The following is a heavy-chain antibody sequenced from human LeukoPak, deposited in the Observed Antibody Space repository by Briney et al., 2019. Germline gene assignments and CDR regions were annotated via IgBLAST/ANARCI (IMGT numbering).Heavy chain of an antibody. CDR2: INPNSGGT. V-gene: IGHV1-2*06. CDR3: ARDRLASATGFWFDP. Sequence: ASVKVSCKASGYTFTGYYMHWVRQAPGQGLEWMGRINPNSGGTNYAQKLQGRVTMTTDTSTSTAYMELRSLRSDDTAVYYCARDRLASATGFWFDPWGQGTLVTVSS. J-gene: IGHJ5*02. CDR1: GYTFTGYY. D-gene: IGHD3-3*02.